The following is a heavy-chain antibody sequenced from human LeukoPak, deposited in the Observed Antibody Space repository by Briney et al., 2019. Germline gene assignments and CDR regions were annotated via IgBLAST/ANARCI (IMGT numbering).Heavy chain of an antibody. D-gene: IGHD3-10*01. CDR2: IYYTGST. J-gene: IGHJ5*02. CDR3: ARHSGSGSLSRPFDP. CDR1: GGSVTSGGFY. V-gene: IGHV4-39*01. Sequence: PSETLSLTCSVSGGSVTSGGFYWGWLRQPPGKGPEWIETIYYTGSTYYNPSLKSRVTISIDTSKNQFSLRLTSVTATDTAVYHCARHSGSGSLSRPFDPWGQGTLVTVSS.